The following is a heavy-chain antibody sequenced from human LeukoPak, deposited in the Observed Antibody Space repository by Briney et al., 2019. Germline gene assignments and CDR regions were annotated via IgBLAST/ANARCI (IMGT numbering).Heavy chain of an antibody. CDR1: GFTFSSYA. CDR2: ISGSGGST. D-gene: IGHD3-22*01. J-gene: IGHJ4*02. V-gene: IGHV3-23*01. Sequence: GGSLRLSCAASGFTFSSYAMGWVRQAPGKGLEWVSVISGSGGSTYYADSVKGRFTISRDNSQNTLYLQMNSLRAEDSAVYYCAKDWAGSDRRYYFDYWGQGTLVTVSS. CDR3: AKDWAGSDRRYYFDY.